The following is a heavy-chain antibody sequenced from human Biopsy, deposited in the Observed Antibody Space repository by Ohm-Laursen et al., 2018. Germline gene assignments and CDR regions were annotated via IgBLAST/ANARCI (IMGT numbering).Heavy chain of an antibody. CDR3: ARDYDTSGYYYVS. V-gene: IGHV4-39*01. J-gene: IGHJ5*02. D-gene: IGHD3-22*01. CDR1: GGSISNNNYY. CDR2: ISYRGST. Sequence: GTLSLTCIVSGGSISNNNYYWGWIRQPPGKGLEWIGSISYRGSTHYKPSLKSRVNISVDTSKNQFSLKLSSVTAADTAVYYCARDYDTSGYYYVSWGQGTLVTVSS.